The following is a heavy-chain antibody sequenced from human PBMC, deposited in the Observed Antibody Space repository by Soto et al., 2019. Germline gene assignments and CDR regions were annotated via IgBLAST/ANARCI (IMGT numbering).Heavy chain of an antibody. CDR3: ARGKSPSPGGRREV. J-gene: IGHJ6*02. D-gene: IGHD2-2*01. V-gene: IGHV3-7*01. CDR1: GSTFSNSW. CDR2: IKQYGSDK. Sequence: WGSLRLSCAASGSTFSNSWMSWVRQAPGKGLEWVANIKQYGSDKYYVDSVKGRFTISGDNAKNTLYLQMNSLRAEDTAVFYCARGKSPSPGGRREVWGQETTLNTSS.